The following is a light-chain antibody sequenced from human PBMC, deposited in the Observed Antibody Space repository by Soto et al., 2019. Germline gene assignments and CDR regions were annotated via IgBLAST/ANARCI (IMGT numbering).Light chain of an antibody. CDR3: QQYNNWPPRT. CDR1: QSVSSN. J-gene: IGKJ1*01. V-gene: IGKV3D-15*01. CDR2: DAS. Sequence: EIVLTQSPATLSLSPGERATLSCRASQSVSSNLAWYQQKPGQAPRLLIYDASTRASGIPARFSGSGSGTDFTLTISSLQSEDLAVYYCQQYNNWPPRTFGQGTKVEIK.